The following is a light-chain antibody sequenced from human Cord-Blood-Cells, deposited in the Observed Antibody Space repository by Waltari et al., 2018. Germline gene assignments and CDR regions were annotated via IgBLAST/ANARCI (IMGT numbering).Light chain of an antibody. CDR1: TLGDKY. J-gene: IGLJ1*01. CDR3: QAWDSSTYV. Sequence: SYELTQPPSVSVSPGQTASITCSGDTLGDKYACWYQQKPGQSPVLVIYQDSKRPSGIHERFSGSNSGNTATLTISGTQAMDEADYYCQAWDSSTYVFGTGTKVTVL. CDR2: QDS. V-gene: IGLV3-1*01.